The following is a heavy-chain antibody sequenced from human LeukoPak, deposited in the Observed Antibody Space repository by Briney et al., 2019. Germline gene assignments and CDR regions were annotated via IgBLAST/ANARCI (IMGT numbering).Heavy chain of an antibody. CDR3: AKESARITIFGVVFSEETSPPC. Sequence: PGGSLRLSCAASGFTFSTYNMNWVRQAPGKGLEWVSYISSSSSTIYYADSVKGRFTISRDNAKNSLFLQMNSLRAEDTAVYYCAKESARITIFGVVFSEETSPPCWGQGTLVTVSS. CDR2: ISSSSSTI. V-gene: IGHV3-48*04. CDR1: GFTFSTYN. D-gene: IGHD3-3*01. J-gene: IGHJ4*02.